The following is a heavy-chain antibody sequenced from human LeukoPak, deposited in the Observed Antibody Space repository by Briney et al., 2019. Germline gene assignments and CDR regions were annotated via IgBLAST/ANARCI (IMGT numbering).Heavy chain of an antibody. CDR2: IYGGGSGST. D-gene: IGHD1-14*01. V-gene: IGHV3-23*01. J-gene: IGHJ4*02. CDR3: AKDFTPDGIWDIDY. CDR1: GVTFKNYA. Sequence: GGSLRLSCAASGVTFKNYAMSWVRQAPGKGLEWVSGIYGGGSGSTFYAESVKGRFTISRDNSKNTLYLQMNSLRDEDTAIYYCAKDFTPDGIWDIDYWGRGTLITVSS.